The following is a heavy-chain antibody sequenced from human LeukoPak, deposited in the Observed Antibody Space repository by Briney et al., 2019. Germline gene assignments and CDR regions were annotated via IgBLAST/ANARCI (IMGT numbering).Heavy chain of an antibody. CDR1: GFTFSSYA. CDR3: AKEITYSSSWYPFDY. D-gene: IGHD6-13*01. J-gene: IGHJ4*02. CDR2: ISGSGGSA. Sequence: GGSLRLSCAASGFTFSSYAMSWVRQAPGKGLEWVSAISGSGGSAYYADSVKGRFTISRDNSKNTLYLQMNSLRAEDTAVYYCAKEITYSSSWYPFDYWGQGTLVTVSS. V-gene: IGHV3-23*01.